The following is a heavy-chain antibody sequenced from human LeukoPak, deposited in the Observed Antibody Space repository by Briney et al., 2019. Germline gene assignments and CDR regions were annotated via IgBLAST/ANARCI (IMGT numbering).Heavy chain of an antibody. CDR2: ISAYNGNT. CDR3: ARDRAEVPAVFDY. Sequence: ASVKVSCKASGYTFTGYYMHWVRQSPGQGLEWMGWISAYNGNTNYAQKLQGRVTMTTDTSTSTAYMELRSLRSDDTAVYYCARDRAEVPAVFDYWGQGTLVTVSS. CDR1: GYTFTGYY. D-gene: IGHD2-2*01. V-gene: IGHV1-18*04. J-gene: IGHJ4*02.